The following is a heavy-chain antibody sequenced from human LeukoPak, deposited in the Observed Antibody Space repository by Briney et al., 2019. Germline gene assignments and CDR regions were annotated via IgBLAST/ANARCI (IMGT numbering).Heavy chain of an antibody. CDR2: IIPILGIA. D-gene: IGHD6-19*01. V-gene: IGHV1-69*04. J-gene: IGHJ3*02. CDR3: ARAESGYSSPSYAFDI. CDR1: GYTFTGYY. Sequence: GASVKVSCKASGYTFTGYYMHWVRQAPGQGLEWMGRIIPILGIANYAQKFQGRVTITADKSTSTAYMELSSLRSEDTAVYYCARAESGYSSPSYAFDIWGQGTMVTVSS.